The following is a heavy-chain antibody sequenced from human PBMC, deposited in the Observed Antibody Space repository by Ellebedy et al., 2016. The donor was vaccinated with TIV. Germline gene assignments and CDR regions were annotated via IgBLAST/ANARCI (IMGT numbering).Heavy chain of an antibody. J-gene: IGHJ4*02. CDR1: GFTFSIHA. CDR3: TTRYYYDSSGYNQVDY. Sequence: GESLKISCAASGFTFSIHAMGWVRQAPGKGLEWVGLIKRKIDGGTTDYAEPMKGRFIISRDDSKNMLYLQMNNLKTEDTAVYYCTTRYYYDSSGYNQVDYWGQGTLVTVSS. CDR2: IKRKIDGGTT. D-gene: IGHD3-22*01. V-gene: IGHV3-15*01.